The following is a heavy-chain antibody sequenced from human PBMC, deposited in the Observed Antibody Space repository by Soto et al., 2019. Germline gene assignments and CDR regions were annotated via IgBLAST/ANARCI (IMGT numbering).Heavy chain of an antibody. CDR1: VGWMSRSY. J-gene: IGHJ4*02. CDR2: IYTTGRT. CDR3: ARSGNSGYSPHDA. V-gene: IGHV4-59*10. Sequence: TLSLTWAACVGWMSRSYVGCIIPPAGKGLEWIGRIYTTGRTNFNPSLKSRVTMSVDKSKNQFSLKVTSVTAADTAVDYCARSGNSGYSPHDAWGRATMVTFS. D-gene: IGHD5-12*01.